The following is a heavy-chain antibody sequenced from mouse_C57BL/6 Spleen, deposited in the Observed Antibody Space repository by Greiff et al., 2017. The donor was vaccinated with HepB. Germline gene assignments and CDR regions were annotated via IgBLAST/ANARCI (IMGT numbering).Heavy chain of an antibody. V-gene: IGHV3-6*01. CDR2: ISYDGSN. J-gene: IGHJ3*01. Sequence: ESGPGLVKPSQSLSLTCSVTGYSITSGYYWNWIRQFPGNKLEWMGYISYDGSNNYNPSLKNRISITRDTSKNQFFLKLNSVTTEDTATYYCAFYYDYGPRFAYWGQGTLVTVSA. CDR1: GYSITSGYY. CDR3: AFYYDYGPRFAY. D-gene: IGHD2-4*01.